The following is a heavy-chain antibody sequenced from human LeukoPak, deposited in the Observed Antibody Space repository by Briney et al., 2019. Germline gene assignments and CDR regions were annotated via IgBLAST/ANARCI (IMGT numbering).Heavy chain of an antibody. CDR3: AKARAISMIVVAMDY. D-gene: IGHD3-22*01. V-gene: IGHV3-30-3*01. Sequence: GGSLRLSCAASGFTFSSYAMHWVRQAPGKGLEWVAVISYDGSNKYYADSVKGRFTISRDNSKNTVYLQLNSLRGEDTAVYYCAKARAISMIVVAMDYWGQGTLVTVSS. CDR2: ISYDGSNK. CDR1: GFTFSSYA. J-gene: IGHJ4*02.